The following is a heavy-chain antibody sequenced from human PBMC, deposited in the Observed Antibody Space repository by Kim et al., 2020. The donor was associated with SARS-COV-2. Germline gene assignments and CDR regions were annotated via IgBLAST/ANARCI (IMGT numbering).Heavy chain of an antibody. V-gene: IGHV3-7*01. CDR3: ARHPDWRFDP. CDR1: GFAFSNYW. J-gene: IGHJ5*02. Sequence: GGSLRLSCAASGFAFSNYWMTWVRQAPGKGLEWVAIINQPGSRRHYADSVKGRFTVSRDNVGNSLYLETNYLRADDTAVYYCARHPDWRFDPWGQGTLVTVSS. CDR2: INQPGSRR. D-gene: IGHD3-9*01.